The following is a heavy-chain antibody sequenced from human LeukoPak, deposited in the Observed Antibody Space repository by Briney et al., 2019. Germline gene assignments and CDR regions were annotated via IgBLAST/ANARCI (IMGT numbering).Heavy chain of an antibody. D-gene: IGHD3-3*01. CDR2: IYYSGST. J-gene: IGHJ6*02. CDR3: ARLETYYDFWSGYYGVGSYGMDV. CDR1: GGSISSYY. V-gene: IGHV4-59*08. Sequence: PSETLSLTCTASGGSISSYYWSWIRQPPGKGLEWIGYIYYSGSTNYNPSLKSRVTISVDTSKNQFSLKLSSVTAADTAVYYCARLETYYDFWSGYYGVGSYGMDVWGQGTTVTVSS.